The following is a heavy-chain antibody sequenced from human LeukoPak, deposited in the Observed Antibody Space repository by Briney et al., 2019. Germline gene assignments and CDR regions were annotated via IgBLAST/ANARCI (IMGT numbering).Heavy chain of an antibody. J-gene: IGHJ4*02. CDR2: IIPILGIA. Sequence: ASVKVSCKASGGTFSSYTISWVRQAPGQGLEWMGRIIPILGIANYAQKFQGRVTITTDESTSTAYMELSSLRSEDTAVYYCARVTAAGYFDYWGQGTLVTVSS. D-gene: IGHD6-13*01. CDR1: GGTFSSYT. CDR3: ARVTAAGYFDY. V-gene: IGHV1-69*16.